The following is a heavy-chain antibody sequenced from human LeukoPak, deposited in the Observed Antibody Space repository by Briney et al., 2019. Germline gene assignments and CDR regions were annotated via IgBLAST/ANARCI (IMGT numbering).Heavy chain of an antibody. D-gene: IGHD5-12*01. CDR3: ARDVDSNAGLDF. CDR2: IYYSGST. J-gene: IGHJ4*02. Sequence: PSETLSLTCTVSGGSISSGGYYWSWIRQHPGKGLEWIGYIYYSGSTYYNPSLKSRVTISVDTSKNQFSLKLSSVTAADTAVYYCARDVDSNAGLDFWGQGTLVTVSS. V-gene: IGHV4-31*03. CDR1: GGSISSGGYY.